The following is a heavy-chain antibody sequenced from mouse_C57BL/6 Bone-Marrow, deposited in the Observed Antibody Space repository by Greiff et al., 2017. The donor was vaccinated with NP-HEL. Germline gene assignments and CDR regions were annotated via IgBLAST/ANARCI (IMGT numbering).Heavy chain of an antibody. CDR2: IINGGGST. D-gene: IGHD4-1*01. CDR1: GFTFSDYY. Sequence: EVQGVESGGGLVQPGGSLKLSCAASGFTFSDYYMYWVRQTPEKRLEWVAYIINGGGSTYYPDTVKGRLTISSDNAKNTLYLQMRRLQSEDTAMYYCARWDPYWYFDVWGTGTTVTVSS. CDR3: ARWDPYWYFDV. J-gene: IGHJ1*03. V-gene: IGHV5-12*01.